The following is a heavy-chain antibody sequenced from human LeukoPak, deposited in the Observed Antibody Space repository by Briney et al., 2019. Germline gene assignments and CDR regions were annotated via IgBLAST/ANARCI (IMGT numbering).Heavy chain of an antibody. D-gene: IGHD3-3*01. CDR3: VWMSPPAG. Sequence: SETLSLTCAVYGGSFSGYYWSWIRQPPGKGLEWIGEINHSGSTNYNPSLKSRVTISVDTSKNQFSLKLSSVTAEDTAVYYCVWMSPPAGWGQGTLVTVSS. J-gene: IGHJ4*02. CDR1: GGSFSGYY. CDR2: INHSGST. V-gene: IGHV4-34*01.